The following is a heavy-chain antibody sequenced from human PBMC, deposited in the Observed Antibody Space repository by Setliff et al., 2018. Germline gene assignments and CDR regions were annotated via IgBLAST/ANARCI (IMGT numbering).Heavy chain of an antibody. CDR3: ARHVLGYSSSYNWFDP. J-gene: IGHJ5*02. D-gene: IGHD6-6*01. Sequence: PSETLSLTCAVYGGSSSGYYWSWIRQPPGKGLEWIGEINHSGSTNYNPSLKSRVTISVGTSKNQFSLKLSSVTAADTAVYYCARHVLGYSSSYNWFDPWGQGTLVTVSS. V-gene: IGHV4-34*01. CDR1: GGSSSGYY. CDR2: INHSGST.